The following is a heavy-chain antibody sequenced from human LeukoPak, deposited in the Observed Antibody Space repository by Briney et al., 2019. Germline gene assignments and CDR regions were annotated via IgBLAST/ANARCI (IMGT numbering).Heavy chain of an antibody. J-gene: IGHJ6*02. Sequence: ASVKVSCKASGYTFTGYYMHWVRQAPGQGLEWMGWFNPNSGGTNYAQKFQGRVTMTRDTSISTAYMELSRLRSDDTAVYYCARALSLSYGMDVWGQGTTVTVSS. D-gene: IGHD3-16*01. CDR2: FNPNSGGT. V-gene: IGHV1-2*02. CDR3: ARALSLSYGMDV. CDR1: GYTFTGYY.